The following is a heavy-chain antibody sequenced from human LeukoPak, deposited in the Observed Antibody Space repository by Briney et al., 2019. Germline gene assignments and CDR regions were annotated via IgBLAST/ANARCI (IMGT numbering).Heavy chain of an antibody. CDR3: AKDDGSAWYGYLDY. Sequence: GGSLRLSCAASGFTFSGYGVHWVRQAPGKGLEWVAVISYDGSSTYYADSVKGRFTISRDNSRNTLYLQMNSLRAEDTAVYYCAKDDGSAWYGYLDYWGQGTLVTVSS. CDR1: GFTFSGYG. V-gene: IGHV3-30*18. CDR2: ISYDGSST. J-gene: IGHJ4*02. D-gene: IGHD6-19*01.